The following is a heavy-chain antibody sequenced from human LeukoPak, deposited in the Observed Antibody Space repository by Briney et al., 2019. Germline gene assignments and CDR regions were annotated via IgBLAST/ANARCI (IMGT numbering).Heavy chain of an antibody. CDR2: INHSGST. D-gene: IGHD4-17*01. J-gene: IGHJ5*02. Sequence: SETLSLTCAVYGVSFSGYYWSWIRQPPGKGLEWVGEINHSGSTNYNPSLKSRVTISVDTSKNQFSLKLSSVTAADTAVYYCARHVDYGDYLNWFDPWGQGTLVTVSS. CDR1: GVSFSGYY. CDR3: ARHVDYGDYLNWFDP. V-gene: IGHV4-34*01.